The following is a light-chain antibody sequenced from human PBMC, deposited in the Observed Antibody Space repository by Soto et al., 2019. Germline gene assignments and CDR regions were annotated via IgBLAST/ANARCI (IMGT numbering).Light chain of an antibody. CDR2: GAF. CDR1: QFISTR. V-gene: IGKV1-5*02. CDR3: QQYYTYST. Sequence: DTQMTQSPSTLSASVGDRVTIICRASQFISTRLAWYQQKPGKAPKFLISGAFSLESGVPSRFSCTASGTEFTLTISSLQPDDFATYYCQQYYTYSTFGQGAKVYIK. J-gene: IGKJ1*01.